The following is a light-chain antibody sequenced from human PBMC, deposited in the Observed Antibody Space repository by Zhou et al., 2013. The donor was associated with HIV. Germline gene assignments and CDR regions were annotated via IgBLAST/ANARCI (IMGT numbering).Light chain of an antibody. CDR1: QSLVYSDGNTY. CDR2: RFR. V-gene: IGKV2-30*01. Sequence: DVVMTQSPLSLPVTLGQPASISCRSSQSLVYSDGNTYLNWFHQRPGQSPKAPNLVRFRKRESGVPDRFSGSGSGTDFTLKISRVEAEDVGVYYCMQGAHWPLTFGGGTKVEIK. CDR3: MQGAHWPLT. J-gene: IGKJ4*01.